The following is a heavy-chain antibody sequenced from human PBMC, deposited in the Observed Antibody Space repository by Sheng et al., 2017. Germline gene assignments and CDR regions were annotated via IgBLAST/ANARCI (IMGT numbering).Heavy chain of an antibody. D-gene: IGHD3-10*01. Sequence: QLQESGPGLVKPSETLSLTCSVSGGSISSSNYYWGWIRQPPGKGLEWIGSISYSGSTFQNPSLKSRVTMSVDVSLNEFSLKLRSVTAADTAVYYCARAVMLWFGELSPEFDSWGLGALVAVSS. V-gene: IGHV4-39*07. CDR2: ISYSGST. CDR3: ARAVMLWFGELSPEFDS. CDR1: GGSISSSNYY. J-gene: IGHJ4*02.